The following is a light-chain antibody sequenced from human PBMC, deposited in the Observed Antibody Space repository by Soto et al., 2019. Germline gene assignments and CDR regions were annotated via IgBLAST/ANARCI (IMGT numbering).Light chain of an antibody. CDR1: QSISSW. Sequence: DNEMTQSPSTLSASVVDRVTITCRASQSISSWLAWYQQKPEKAPRLLICDASSLESRVPSRFSGSGSGTQFTLTISSLQPDDFATYYCQQYHSYSRTCGQGTKV. CDR3: QQYHSYSRT. CDR2: DAS. J-gene: IGKJ1*01. V-gene: IGKV1-5*01.